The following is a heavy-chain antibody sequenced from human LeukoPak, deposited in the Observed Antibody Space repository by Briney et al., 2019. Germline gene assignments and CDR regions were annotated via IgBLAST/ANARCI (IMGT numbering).Heavy chain of an antibody. V-gene: IGHV1-69*13. J-gene: IGHJ6*02. D-gene: IGHD4-17*01. CDR1: GGTFSSYA. CDR3: ASRYGDEYQSYYYYYYGMDV. Sequence: SVKVSCKASGGTFSSYAISWVRQAPRQGLEWMGGIIPIFGTANYAQKFQGRVTITADESTSTAYMELSSLRSEDTAVYYCASRYGDEYQSYYYYYYGMDVWGQGTTVTVSS. CDR2: IIPIFGTA.